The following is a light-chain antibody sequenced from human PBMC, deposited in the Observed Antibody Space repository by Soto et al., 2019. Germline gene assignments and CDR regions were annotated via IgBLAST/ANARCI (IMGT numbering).Light chain of an antibody. CDR3: MPGPHWPPYT. CDR1: HSLVYSDGIAY. CDR2: KVA. Sequence: DVVMTQSPLSLPVTLGQPASISCRSSHSLVYSDGIAYLNWFQQRPGQSPRRLIYKVAYRDSGVRDRCSGSGSGIDFTLRISRVEAEHVCVYYCMPGPHWPPYTFGQGTKLEIK. J-gene: IGKJ2*01. V-gene: IGKV2-30*01.